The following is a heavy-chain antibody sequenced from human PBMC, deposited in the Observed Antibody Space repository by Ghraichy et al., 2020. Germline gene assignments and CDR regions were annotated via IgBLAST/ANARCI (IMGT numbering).Heavy chain of an antibody. CDR3: ASSSIVTGSIYSYNMDE. V-gene: IGHV4-30-2*01. Sequence: SQTLSLTCSVSGASISSGGHSCSWIREPPGKGLEWIGYIYDNGRTYYNPSLKSRVTISQDRSKNHFSLELNSVTAADTAVYYCASSSIVTGSIYSYNMDEWGQGTTVTVSS. CDR2: IYDNGRT. J-gene: IGHJ6*03. D-gene: IGHD2/OR15-2a*01. CDR1: GASISSGGHS.